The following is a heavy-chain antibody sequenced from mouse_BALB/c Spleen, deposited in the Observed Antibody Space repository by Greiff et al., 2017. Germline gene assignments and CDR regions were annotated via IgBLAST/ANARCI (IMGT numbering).Heavy chain of an antibody. CDR1: GYSFTDYI. Sequence: VQLQQSGPELVKPGASVKISCKASGYSFTDYIMLWVKQSHGKSLEWIGNINPYYGSTSYNLKFKGKATLTVDKSSSTAYMQLNSLTSEDSAVYYCARYDTNDAMDYGGQGNSVT. J-gene: IGHJ4*01. D-gene: IGHD2-14*01. V-gene: IGHV1-39*01. CDR2: INPYYGST. CDR3: ARYDTNDAMDY.